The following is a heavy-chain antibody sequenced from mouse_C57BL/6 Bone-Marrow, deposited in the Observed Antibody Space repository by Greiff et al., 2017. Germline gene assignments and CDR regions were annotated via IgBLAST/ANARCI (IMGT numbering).Heavy chain of an antibody. CDR3: AGRPDYYGSSYGFAC. Sequence: VQLQQPGAELVKPGASVKLSCKASGYTFTSYWMHWVKPRPGQGLAWIGMIHPNSGSTYYNEKFKSKATLTVEQSSSTAYMQLSSLTSEDSAVYYCAGRPDYYGSSYGFACWGQGTLVTVSA. CDR1: GYTFTSYW. J-gene: IGHJ3*01. D-gene: IGHD1-1*01. CDR2: IHPNSGST. V-gene: IGHV1-64*01.